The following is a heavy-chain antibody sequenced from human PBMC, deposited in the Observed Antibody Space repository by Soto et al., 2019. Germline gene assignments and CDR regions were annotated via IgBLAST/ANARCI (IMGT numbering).Heavy chain of an antibody. J-gene: IGHJ4*02. CDR3: PRHTGGSHAMLDY. CDR2: VNNAGTNT. Sequence: PGGSLRLSCVASGFTFSDYGMSWVRQAPGKGPDWVSTVNNAGTNTHYADSVKGRVTISRDNSKNTLYLQMNNLRVDDTAIYYFPRHTGGSHAMLDYRTQRTQVTVTS. D-gene: IGHD2-8*02. V-gene: IGHV3-23*01. CDR1: GFTFSDYG.